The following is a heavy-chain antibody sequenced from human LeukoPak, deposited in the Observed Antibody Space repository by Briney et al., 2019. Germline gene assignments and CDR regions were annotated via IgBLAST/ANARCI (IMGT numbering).Heavy chain of an antibody. J-gene: IGHJ3*02. CDR1: GYSFTSYW. V-gene: IGHV5-51*01. Sequence: GESLQISCKGSGYSFTSYWIGWVRPMPGKGLEWMGIIYPGDSDTRYSPSFQGQVTISADKSISTAYLQWSSLKASDTAMYYCARMKTMIFTLGAFDIWGQGTMVTVSS. CDR2: IYPGDSDT. CDR3: ARMKTMIFTLGAFDI. D-gene: IGHD3-22*01.